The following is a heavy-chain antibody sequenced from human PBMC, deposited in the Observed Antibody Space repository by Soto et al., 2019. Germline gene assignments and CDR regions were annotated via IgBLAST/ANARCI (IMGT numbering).Heavy chain of an antibody. V-gene: IGHV1-2*04. J-gene: IGHJ6*02. D-gene: IGHD3-10*01. Sequence: GASVKVSCKASGYTFTGYYMHWVRQAPGQGLEWMGWINPNSGGTNYAQKFQGWVTMTRDTSISTAYMELSSLRSDDTAVYYCAADLESRGLMGGGISAGFGDYYYGMDVWGQGTTVTVSS. CDR2: INPNSGGT. CDR1: GYTFTGYY. CDR3: AADLESRGLMGGGISAGFGDYYYGMDV.